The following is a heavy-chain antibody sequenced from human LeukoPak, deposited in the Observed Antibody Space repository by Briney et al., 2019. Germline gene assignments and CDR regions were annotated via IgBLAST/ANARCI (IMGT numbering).Heavy chain of an antibody. V-gene: IGHV3-23*01. CDR1: GFTFSDSA. Sequence: GGSLRLSCAASGFTFSDSAMHWVRQAPGKGLEWVSAISGSGDSTYYADSVKGRFTISRDNSKNTLYLQVNSLRAEDTAVYYCAKPRGDYVSYHYGIDVWGQGTTVTVSS. CDR3: AKPRGDYVSYHYGIDV. J-gene: IGHJ6*02. D-gene: IGHD4-17*01. CDR2: ISGSGDST.